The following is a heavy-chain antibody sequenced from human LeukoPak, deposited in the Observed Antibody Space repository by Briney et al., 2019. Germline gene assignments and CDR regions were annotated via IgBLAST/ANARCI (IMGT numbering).Heavy chain of an antibody. CDR1: GGSISRSSYY. J-gene: IGHJ4*02. CDR3: ARPRGDLWSGYDY. V-gene: IGHV4-39*01. Sequence: PSETLSLTCSVSGGSISRSSYYWTWIRQSPGRGLEWIGNTYYSGSTLYNPSLKSRVTISVDTSKNQFSLRLTSVTAADTAVYYCARPRGDLWSGYDYWGQGVLATVSP. CDR2: TYYSGST. D-gene: IGHD3-3*01.